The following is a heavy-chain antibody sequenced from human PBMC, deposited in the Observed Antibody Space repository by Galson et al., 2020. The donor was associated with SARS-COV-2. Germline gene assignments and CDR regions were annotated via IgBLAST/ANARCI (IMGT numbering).Heavy chain of an antibody. CDR1: GYTFTNYW. Sequence: GESLKISCKASGYTFTNYWIGWVRQMPGKGLEWMGVIYPGDSDTRYSPSFEGQVTISVDKSISTAYLQWSSLKASDTAMYYCARFWGTFSSSWYYMGFWGKGTTVTISS. CDR3: ARFWGTFSSSWYYMGF. V-gene: IGHV5-51*01. J-gene: IGHJ6*03. D-gene: IGHD2-2*01. CDR2: IYPGDSDT.